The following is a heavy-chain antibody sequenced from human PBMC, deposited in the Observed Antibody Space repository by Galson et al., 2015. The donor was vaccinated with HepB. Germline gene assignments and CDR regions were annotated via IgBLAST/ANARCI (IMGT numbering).Heavy chain of an antibody. CDR1: GFTFSSHF. D-gene: IGHD4-17*01. J-gene: IGHJ6*02. CDR3: ARVYDGEDAGEDYGMDV. V-gene: IGHV3-21*01. CDR2: ISATSRNI. Sequence: SLRLSCAGSGFTFSSHFMNWVRQAPGKGLEWVAYISATSRNIYYADSVKGRFSISRDNGKNSLYLQMNSLRAEDTAVYYCARVYDGEDAGEDYGMDVWGPGATVTVSS.